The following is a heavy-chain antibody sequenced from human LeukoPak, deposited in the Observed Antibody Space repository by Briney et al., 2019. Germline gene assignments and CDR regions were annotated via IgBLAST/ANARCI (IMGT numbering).Heavy chain of an antibody. CDR3: GMSMYYYDISGYGNFDD. Sequence: SQTLSLTCTVSGGSISRGDYYWSWIRPPPGKGLEWIVYINQSGTTYDNPSLKSRVTISVAMSKTLFSLKRSSETAADTAVYYWGMSMYYYDISGYGNFDDWGQGTLVTVSS. CDR2: INQSGTT. D-gene: IGHD3-22*01. V-gene: IGHV4-30-4*08. J-gene: IGHJ4*02. CDR1: GGSISRGDYY.